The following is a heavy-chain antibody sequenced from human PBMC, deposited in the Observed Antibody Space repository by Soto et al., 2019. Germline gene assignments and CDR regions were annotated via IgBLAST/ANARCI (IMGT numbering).Heavy chain of an antibody. J-gene: IGHJ6*02. CDR3: ARLGGLLGYYYGMDV. Sequence: GESLKISCKGSGYSFTSYWIGWVRQMPGKGLEWMGIIYPGDSDTRYSPSFQGQVTISADKSINTAYLQWSSLKASDTAMYYCARLGGLLGYYYGMDVWGQGTTVTVSS. V-gene: IGHV5-51*01. D-gene: IGHD3-10*01. CDR1: GYSFTSYW. CDR2: IYPGDSDT.